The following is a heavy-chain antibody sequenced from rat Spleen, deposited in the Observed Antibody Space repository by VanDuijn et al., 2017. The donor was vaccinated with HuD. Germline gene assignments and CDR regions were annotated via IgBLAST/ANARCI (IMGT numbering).Heavy chain of an antibody. J-gene: IGHJ2*01. CDR1: GFSLISNS. V-gene: IGHV2S61*01. D-gene: IGHD1-2*01. CDR3: ARSDYSSPYYFDY. Sequence: QVQLKESGPGLVQPSQTLSLTCTVSGFSLISNSLHWVRQPPGKGLEWMGVIWGNGNTNYSSTLKSRLSISRDTSKSQVFLKMNNLQTEDTAMYFCARSDYSSPYYFDYWGQGVMVTVSS. CDR2: IWGNGNT.